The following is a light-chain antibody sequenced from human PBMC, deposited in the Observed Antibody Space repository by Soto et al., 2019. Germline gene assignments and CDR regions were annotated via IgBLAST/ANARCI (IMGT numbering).Light chain of an antibody. Sequence: QSALTQPRSVSGSPGQSVTISCTGTSSDVGGYNYVSWYQQHPGKAPKLMICDVSKRPSGVPDRFSGSKSGNTASLTISGLQAEDEADYYCCSYAGGPYVFGTGTKVTVL. CDR2: DVS. CDR3: CSYAGGPYV. V-gene: IGLV2-11*01. J-gene: IGLJ1*01. CDR1: SSDVGGYNY.